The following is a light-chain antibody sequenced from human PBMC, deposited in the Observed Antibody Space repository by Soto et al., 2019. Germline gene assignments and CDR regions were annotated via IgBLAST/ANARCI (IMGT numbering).Light chain of an antibody. CDR3: YSFTSSNTYV. Sequence: QSVLPQPPSVSGSPGQSVAISCTGTSSDVGSYNRVSWYQQAPGTAPKVMIYEVSNRPSGVPDRFSGSKSGNTASLTISGLQPEDEADYYCYSFTSSNTYVFGTGTKVTVL. V-gene: IGLV2-18*02. J-gene: IGLJ1*01. CDR1: SSDVGSYNR. CDR2: EVS.